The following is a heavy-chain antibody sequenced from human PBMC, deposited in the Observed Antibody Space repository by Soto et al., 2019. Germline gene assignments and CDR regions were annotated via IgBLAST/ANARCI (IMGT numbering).Heavy chain of an antibody. D-gene: IGHD2-21*01. Sequence: GGSLRLSCSASGFSFSAHGMHWVRQAPGKGLEWVAVISYDGINKDYADSVEGRLTISRDKSKNTLYLQLDSLRIDDTGIYYCAKDGGGGYQPPNYYYYGLDVRGQGTTVTVSS. J-gene: IGHJ6*02. CDR3: AKDGGGGYQPPNYYYYGLDV. V-gene: IGHV3-30*18. CDR2: ISYDGINK. CDR1: GFSFSAHG.